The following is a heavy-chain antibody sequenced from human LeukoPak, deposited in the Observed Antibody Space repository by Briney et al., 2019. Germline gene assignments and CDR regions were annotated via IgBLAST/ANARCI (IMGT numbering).Heavy chain of an antibody. V-gene: IGHV1-2*02. J-gene: IGHJ5*02. CDR1: GYTFTGYY. CDR2: INPNSGGT. Sequence: ASVKVSCKASGYTFTGYYMHWVRQAPGQGLEWMGWINPNSGGTNYAQKFQGRVTVTRDTSISTAYMELSRLRSDDTAVYYCARVAFWSGYHQTRNSFDPWGQGTLVTVSS. CDR3: ARVAFWSGYHQTRNSFDP. D-gene: IGHD3-3*01.